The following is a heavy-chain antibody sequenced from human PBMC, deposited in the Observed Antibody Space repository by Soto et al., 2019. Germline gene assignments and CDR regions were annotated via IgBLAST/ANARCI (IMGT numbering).Heavy chain of an antibody. CDR2: IIPIFGTA. Sequence: GASVKVSCKASGGTFSSYAISWVRQAPGQGLEWMGGIIPIFGTANYAQKFQGRVTITADESTSPAYMELSSLRSEDTAVYYCARGRLLWTRYYYYGMDVWGQGTTVTVSS. D-gene: IGHD3-16*01. J-gene: IGHJ6*02. CDR1: GGTFSSYA. CDR3: ARGRLLWTRYYYYGMDV. V-gene: IGHV1-69*13.